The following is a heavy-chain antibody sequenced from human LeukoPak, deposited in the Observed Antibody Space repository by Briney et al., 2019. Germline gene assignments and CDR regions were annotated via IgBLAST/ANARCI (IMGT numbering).Heavy chain of an antibody. Sequence: ASVKVSCKASGYTFTSYGISWVRQAPGQGLEWMGWISAYNGNTNYAQKLQGRVTMTTDTSTSTAYMKLRSLRSDDTAVYYCARVNIVVVPAAVYYFDYWGQGTLVTVSS. CDR3: ARVNIVVVPAAVYYFDY. J-gene: IGHJ4*02. V-gene: IGHV1-18*04. D-gene: IGHD2-2*01. CDR2: ISAYNGNT. CDR1: GYTFTSYG.